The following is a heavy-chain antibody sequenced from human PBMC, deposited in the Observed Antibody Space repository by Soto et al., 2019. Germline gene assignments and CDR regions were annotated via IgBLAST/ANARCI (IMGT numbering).Heavy chain of an antibody. D-gene: IGHD1-1*01. CDR1: GGSISSGGYC. CDR2: VHDSGNT. V-gene: IGHV4-31*03. CDR3: ARPAAHGNELLPLDY. Sequence: SETLSLTCTVSGGSISSGGYCWSWIRQHPGNGLEWIGYVHDSGNTYYNPSLKSRATISVDKSKNQFFLNLSSVTAADTAGYYFARPAAHGNELLPLDYCCHGTLVT. J-gene: IGHJ4*01.